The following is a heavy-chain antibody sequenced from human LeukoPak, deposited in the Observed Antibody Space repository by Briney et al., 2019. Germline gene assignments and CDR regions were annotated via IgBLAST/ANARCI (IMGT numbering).Heavy chain of an antibody. Sequence: GGSLRLSCAASGFTFSAYAMSWVRQAPGKGLEWLSYISGSGGSTYYADSVKGRFTISRDNSKNTLYLQMNSLRAEDTAVYYCARDGTMTTVTTFDYWGQGTLVTVSS. CDR1: GFTFSAYA. V-gene: IGHV3-23*01. D-gene: IGHD4-17*01. J-gene: IGHJ4*02. CDR2: ISGSGGST. CDR3: ARDGTMTTVTTFDY.